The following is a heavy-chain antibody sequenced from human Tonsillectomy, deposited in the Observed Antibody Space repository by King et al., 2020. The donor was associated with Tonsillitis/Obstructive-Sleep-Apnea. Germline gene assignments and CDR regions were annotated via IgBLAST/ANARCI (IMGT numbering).Heavy chain of an antibody. CDR1: GFTFSNAW. CDR3: TTDFVEGGVVVDY. D-gene: IGHD3-16*01. J-gene: IGHJ4*02. V-gene: IGHV3-15*01. Sequence: VQLVESGGGLIKPGGSLRLSSAASGFTFSNAWMSWVRQAPGKGLEWVGRVKSKTDGGTTDYAAPVKGRFTISREDSKDMLYLQMSSLKTEDTAVYYCTTDFVEGGVVVDYWGQGTLVTVSS. CDR2: VKSKTDGGTT.